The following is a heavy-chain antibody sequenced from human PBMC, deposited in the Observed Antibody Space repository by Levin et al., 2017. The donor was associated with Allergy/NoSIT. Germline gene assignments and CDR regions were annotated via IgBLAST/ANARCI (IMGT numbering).Heavy chain of an antibody. CDR3: AKSAILGVVDYYFDY. CDR2: ISGSGRDNI. D-gene: IGHD3-3*01. Sequence: GGSLRLSCAASGFTFNIYAMTWVRQAPGKGLEWVSGISGSGRDNIHYADSVRGRFTISRDNSKDTLYLQMNSLRAEDTAIYYCAKSAILGVVDYYFDYWGQGIVVTVSS. V-gene: IGHV3-23*01. J-gene: IGHJ4*02. CDR1: GFTFNIYA.